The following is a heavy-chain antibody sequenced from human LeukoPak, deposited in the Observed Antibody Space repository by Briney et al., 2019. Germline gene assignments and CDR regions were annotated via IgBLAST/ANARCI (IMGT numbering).Heavy chain of an antibody. CDR3: ARGLAYYDILTGYYPYYFDY. D-gene: IGHD3-9*01. CDR2: IYSGGST. J-gene: IGHJ4*02. Sequence: GGSLRLSCAASGFTVGSNYMSWVRQAPGKGLEWVSVIYSGGSTYYADSVKGRFTISRDNSKNTLYLQMNSLRAEDTAVYYCARGLAYYDILTGYYPYYFDYWGQGTLVTVSS. V-gene: IGHV3-53*01. CDR1: GFTVGSNY.